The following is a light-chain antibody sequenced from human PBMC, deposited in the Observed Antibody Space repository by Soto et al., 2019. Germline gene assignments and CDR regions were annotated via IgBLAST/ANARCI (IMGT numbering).Light chain of an antibody. CDR2: GVS. V-gene: IGKV3-20*01. CDR3: QQYGNSPLT. CDR1: QSVRSDY. J-gene: IGKJ4*01. Sequence: ELVLTQSPDTLSLSPGQRATLSCRASQSVRSDYFAWYQQKPGQAPRVIIFGVSTRATGVPDRFSGSGSWTDLILTISRLEPEDFALYYCQQYGNSPLTFGGGTKVESK.